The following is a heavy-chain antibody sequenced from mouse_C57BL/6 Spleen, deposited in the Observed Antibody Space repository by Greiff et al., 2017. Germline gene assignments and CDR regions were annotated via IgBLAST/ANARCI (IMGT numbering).Heavy chain of an antibody. CDR2: INPGSGGT. CDR1: GYAFTNYL. J-gene: IGHJ2*01. D-gene: IGHD4-1*02. CDR3: ARANFFDY. Sequence: QVQLKESGAELVRPGTSVKVSCKASGYAFTNYLIEWVKQRPGQGLEWIGVINPGSGGTNYNEKFKGKATLTADKSSSTAYMQLSSLTSEDSAVYFCARANFFDYWGQGTTLTVSS. V-gene: IGHV1-54*01.